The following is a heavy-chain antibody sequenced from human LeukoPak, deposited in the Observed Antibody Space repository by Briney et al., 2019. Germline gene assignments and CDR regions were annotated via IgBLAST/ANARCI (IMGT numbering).Heavy chain of an antibody. Sequence: GRSLRLSCAASGFTFSSYGMHWVRQAPGKGLERVAVIWYDGSNKYYADSVKGRFTISRDNSKNTLYLQMNSLRAEDTAVYYCARGSFDWLLPRGGWFDPWGQGTLVTVSS. D-gene: IGHD3-9*01. V-gene: IGHV3-33*01. J-gene: IGHJ5*02. CDR1: GFTFSSYG. CDR2: IWYDGSNK. CDR3: ARGSFDWLLPRGGWFDP.